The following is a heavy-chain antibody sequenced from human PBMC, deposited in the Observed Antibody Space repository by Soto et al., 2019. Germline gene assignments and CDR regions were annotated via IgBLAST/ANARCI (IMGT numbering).Heavy chain of an antibody. V-gene: IGHV4-34*01. CDR2: INHSGST. Sequence: PSETLSLTCAVYGGSFSGYYWSWIRQPPGKGLEWIGEINHSGSTNYNPSLKSRVTISVDTSKNQFSLKLSSVTAADTAVYYCAHLTGYYYCYGMDVWGQGTTVTVSS. CDR1: GGSFSGYY. J-gene: IGHJ6*02. CDR3: AHLTGYYYCYGMDV.